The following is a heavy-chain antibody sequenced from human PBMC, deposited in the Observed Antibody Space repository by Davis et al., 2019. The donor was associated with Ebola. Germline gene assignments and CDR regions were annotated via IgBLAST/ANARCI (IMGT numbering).Heavy chain of an antibody. V-gene: IGHV3-73*01. Sequence: GSLRLSCAASGFTFSDYYMSWVRQAPGKGLEWVGRIRSKANSYATAYAGSVKGRFTISRDDSKNTAYLQMNSLKTEDTAVYYCTGTVTDDYWGQGTLVTVSS. D-gene: IGHD4-17*01. J-gene: IGHJ4*02. CDR1: GFTFSDYY. CDR2: IRSKANSYAT. CDR3: TGTVTDDY.